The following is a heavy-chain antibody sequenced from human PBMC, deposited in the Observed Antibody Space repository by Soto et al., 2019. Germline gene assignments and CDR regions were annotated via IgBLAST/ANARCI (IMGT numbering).Heavy chain of an antibody. J-gene: IGHJ2*01. CDR2: IGPSNGNT. D-gene: IGHD2-15*01. V-gene: IGHV1-18*01. CDR1: GYTFADYG. CDR3: ARCYCTVGSCYTCWHFDL. Sequence: QAQLVQSGAEVKKPGASVKVSCQAGGYTFADYGISWVRQAPGQGLEWVGWIGPSNGNTNYAQNLQVRVTMTTDTSTNTAYMELRSLRSDDTALYYCARCYCTVGSCYTCWHFDLWGRGTLLTVSS.